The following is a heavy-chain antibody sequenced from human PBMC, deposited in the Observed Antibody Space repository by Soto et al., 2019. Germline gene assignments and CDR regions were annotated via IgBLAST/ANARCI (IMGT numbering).Heavy chain of an antibody. CDR2: IIPIFGTA. J-gene: IGHJ5*02. Sequence: QVQLVQSGAEVKKPGSSVKVSCKASGGTFSSYAISWVRQAPGQGLEWMGGIIPIFGTANYAQKFQGRVTITADESTSTAYMELSSLRSEDTAVYYCAQSLGIVVATTARNWFDPWGQGTLVTVSS. CDR3: AQSLGIVVATTARNWFDP. CDR1: GGTFSSYA. D-gene: IGHD3-22*01. V-gene: IGHV1-69*01.